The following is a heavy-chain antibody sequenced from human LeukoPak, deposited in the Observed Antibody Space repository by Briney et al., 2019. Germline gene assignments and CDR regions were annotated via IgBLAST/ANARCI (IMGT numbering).Heavy chain of an antibody. CDR2: IYSAGTT. Sequence: GGSLRLSCAASGFTVSSNYMSWVRQAPGKGLDWVSVIYSAGTTYYADSVKGRFTISRDNSKNTLYLQMNSLRAEDTAVYYCARASICSSTSCYRPYYYYYGMDVWGQGTTVTVSS. J-gene: IGHJ6*02. D-gene: IGHD2-2*01. CDR3: ARASICSSTSCYRPYYYYYGMDV. V-gene: IGHV3-53*01. CDR1: GFTVSSNY.